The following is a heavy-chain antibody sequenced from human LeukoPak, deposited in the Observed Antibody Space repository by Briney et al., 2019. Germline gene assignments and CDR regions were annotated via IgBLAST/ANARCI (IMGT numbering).Heavy chain of an antibody. J-gene: IGHJ3*02. CDR3: VRGGQGDGHSADKAFDI. V-gene: IGHV6-1*01. CDR2: TYYRSKWYN. D-gene: IGHD5-18*01. Sequence: SQTLSLTCAISGDSVFSNSSWNWIRQSPSRGLEWLGRTYYRSKWYNDYVVSVKSRININPDTSKNQFSLQLNSVTPEDTAVYYCVRGGQGDGHSADKAFDIWGQGKMVTVSA. CDR1: GDSVFSNSS.